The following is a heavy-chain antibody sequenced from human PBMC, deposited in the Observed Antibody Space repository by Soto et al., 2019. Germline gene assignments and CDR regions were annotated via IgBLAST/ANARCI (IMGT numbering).Heavy chain of an antibody. V-gene: IGHV4-39*01. CDR1: GGSISSSSYY. CDR3: ASLRIQLWCFDY. J-gene: IGHJ4*02. D-gene: IGHD5-18*01. CDR2: IYYSGST. Sequence: PSETLSLTCTVSGGSISSSSYYWGWIRQPPGKGLEWIGSIYYSGSTYYNPSLKSRVTISVDTSKTQFSLKLSSVTAADTAVYYCASLRIQLWCFDYWGQGTLVTVSS.